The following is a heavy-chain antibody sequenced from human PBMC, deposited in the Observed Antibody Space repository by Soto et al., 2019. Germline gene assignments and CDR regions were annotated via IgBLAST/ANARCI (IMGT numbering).Heavy chain of an antibody. J-gene: IGHJ3*02. Sequence: EVQLVESGGGLVQPGGSLRLSCAASGFTVSSNYMSWVRQAPGKGLEWVSDIYSGGSTYYADSVKGRFTISRDNSKNTLYLQMNSLRAEDTAVYYCARDSTIVATSNDAFDIWGQGTMVTVSS. CDR3: ARDSTIVATSNDAFDI. D-gene: IGHD5-12*01. CDR1: GFTVSSNY. CDR2: IYSGGST. V-gene: IGHV3-66*01.